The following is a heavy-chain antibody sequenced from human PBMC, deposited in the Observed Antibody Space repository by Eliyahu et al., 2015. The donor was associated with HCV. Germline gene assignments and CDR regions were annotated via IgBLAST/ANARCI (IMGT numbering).Heavy chain of an antibody. J-gene: IGHJ4*02. CDR1: GYSLTELA. Sequence: QVQLVQSGAEAKNPGASVKVSCKVSGYSLTELAMHWVRQAPGRGLEWMGGLDPEDGKKIYAQKFHGRLTMTEDTSTDTAYMDLSSLRSEDTAVYYCVTVGFNYDGXRYYSFDDWGQGTLVTVSS. D-gene: IGHD4-23*01. CDR3: VTVGFNYDGXRYYSFDD. V-gene: IGHV1-24*01. CDR2: LDPEDGKK.